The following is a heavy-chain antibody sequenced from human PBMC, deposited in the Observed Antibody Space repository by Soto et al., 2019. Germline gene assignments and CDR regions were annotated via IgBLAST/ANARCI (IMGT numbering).Heavy chain of an antibody. D-gene: IGHD3-10*01. CDR2: IYYSGSP. CDR3: SMILLSPPHYHYYFMDF. V-gene: IGHV4-59*08. Sequence: SETLSLTCTVSGGSITSYYWSWIRQSPGKGMEWIGYIYYSGSPSYNQSLKSRVTISTDTSKNQFSLKVNSVTAADTAVYYFSMILLSPPHYHYYFMDFWGKGASVTVSS. CDR1: GGSITSYY. J-gene: IGHJ6*03.